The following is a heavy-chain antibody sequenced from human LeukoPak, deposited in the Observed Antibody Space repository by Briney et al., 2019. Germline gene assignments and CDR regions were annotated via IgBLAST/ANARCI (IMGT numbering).Heavy chain of an antibody. CDR2: IYYSGST. CDR3: ARGGGYDRAFDI. D-gene: IGHD5-12*01. Sequence: PSETLSLTCTVSGGSISSGGYSWSWIRQHPGKGLEWIGYIYYSGSTYYNPSLKSRVTISVDTSKNQFSLKLSSVTAADTAVYYCARGGGYDRAFDIWGQGTMVTVSS. V-gene: IGHV4-31*03. J-gene: IGHJ3*02. CDR1: GGSISSGGYS.